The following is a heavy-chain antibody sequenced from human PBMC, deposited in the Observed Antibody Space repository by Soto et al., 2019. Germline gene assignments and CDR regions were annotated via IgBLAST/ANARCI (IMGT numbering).Heavy chain of an antibody. V-gene: IGHV2-5*02. D-gene: IGHD3-10*01. CDR2: IYWDDDK. CDR1: GFSLSTSGVG. CDR3: ATHGSGTYYNPLYNWFDP. Sequence: QITLKESGPTLVKPTQTLTLTCTFSGFSLSTSGVGLGWIRQPPGKALEWLALIYWDDDKRYSPSLKSRLTITTDTSKNQVVLTITNMDPVDTATYYCATHGSGTYYNPLYNWFDPWGQGTLVTVSS. J-gene: IGHJ5*02.